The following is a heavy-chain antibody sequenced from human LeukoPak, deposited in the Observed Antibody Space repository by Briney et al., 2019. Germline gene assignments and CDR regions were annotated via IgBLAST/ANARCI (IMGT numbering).Heavy chain of an antibody. CDR1: GYTFTSYA. V-gene: IGHV1-3*01. CDR3: ARSGLSGWRLFDY. CDR2: INAGNGNT. D-gene: IGHD6-19*01. Sequence: APVKLSCKASGYTFTSYAMHWVRQAPGQRLEWMGWINAGNGNTKYSQKFQGRVTITRDTSASTAYMELSSLRSEDTAVYYCARSGLSGWRLFDYWGQGTLVTVS. J-gene: IGHJ4*02.